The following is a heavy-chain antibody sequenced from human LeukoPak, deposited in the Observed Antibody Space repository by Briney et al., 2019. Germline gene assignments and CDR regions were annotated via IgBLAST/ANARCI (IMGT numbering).Heavy chain of an antibody. CDR2: ISGSGGST. D-gene: IGHD3-3*01. Sequence: SGGSLRLSCAASGFTFSSYAMSWVRQAPGKGLEWVSAISGSGGSTYYADSVKGRFTISRDNSKNTLYLQIDSLRAEDTAVYCCALSGYYSVNWGQGTLVTVSS. CDR1: GFTFSSYA. CDR3: ALSGYYSVN. V-gene: IGHV3-23*01. J-gene: IGHJ4*02.